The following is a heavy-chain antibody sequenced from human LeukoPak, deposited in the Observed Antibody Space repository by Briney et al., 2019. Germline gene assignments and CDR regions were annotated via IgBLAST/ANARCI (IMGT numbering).Heavy chain of an antibody. CDR2: IKQDGSEK. CDR3: ARGRMAVAGSYEY. Sequence: GGSLRLSCAASGFTFSTYRMSWVRQAPGKGLEWVANIKQDGSEKYYVDSVKGRFTISRDNAKNSLYLQMNSLRAEDTAVYYCARGRMAVAGSYEYWGQGTLVTVSS. V-gene: IGHV3-7*05. CDR1: GFTFSTYR. J-gene: IGHJ4*02. D-gene: IGHD6-19*01.